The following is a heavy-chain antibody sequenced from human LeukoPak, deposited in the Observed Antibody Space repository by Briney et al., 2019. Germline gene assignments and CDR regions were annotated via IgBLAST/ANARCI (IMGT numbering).Heavy chain of an antibody. CDR3: AKGIATREDY. Sequence: PGRSLRLSCAASGFTFSSYGMHWVRQAPGKGLEWVAVISYDGSNKYYADSVKGRFTISRDNSKNTLYLQMNSLRAEDTAVYYCAKGIATREDYWGQGTLVTVSS. D-gene: IGHD6-13*01. CDR1: GFTFSSYG. J-gene: IGHJ4*02. V-gene: IGHV3-30*18. CDR2: ISYDGSNK.